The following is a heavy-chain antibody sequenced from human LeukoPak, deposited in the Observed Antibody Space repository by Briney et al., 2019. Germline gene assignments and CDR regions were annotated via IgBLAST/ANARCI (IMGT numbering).Heavy chain of an antibody. V-gene: IGHV4-61*02. CDR1: GGSISSGSYY. CDR3: ARDCSSTSCYDY. J-gene: IGHJ4*02. CDR2: ISTSGST. D-gene: IGHD2-2*01. Sequence: PSETLSLTCTVSGGSISSGSYYWSWIRRPAGKGLEWIGRISTSGSTNYNPSLKSRVTISVDTSKNQFSLKLSSVTAADTAVYYCARDCSSTSCYDYWGQGTLVTVSS.